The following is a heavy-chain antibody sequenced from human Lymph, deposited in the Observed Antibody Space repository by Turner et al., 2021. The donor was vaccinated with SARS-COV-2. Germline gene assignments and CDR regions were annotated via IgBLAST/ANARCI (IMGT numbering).Heavy chain of an antibody. CDR3: ARGLSGNYYFFDY. V-gene: IGHV3-30-3*01. J-gene: IGHJ4*02. D-gene: IGHD1-26*01. CDR2: ISYDGNNK. Sequence: QVQLVESGGGVVQPGRSLKLSCAASGFTFRSYAMHWVRQAPGKGLGWVALISYDGNNKYYADSVRGRFTISRDNSKNTLYLQMNSLRAEDTAVYYCARGLSGNYYFFDYWGQGTLVTVSS. CDR1: GFTFRSYA.